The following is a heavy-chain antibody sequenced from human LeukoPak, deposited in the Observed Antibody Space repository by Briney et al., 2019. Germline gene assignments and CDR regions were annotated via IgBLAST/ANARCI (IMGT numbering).Heavy chain of an antibody. Sequence: GGSLRLSCAASGFSFDDYAMHWVRQAPGKGLEWVSGISWNSGSIGYADSVKGRFTISRDNAKNTLYLQMNSLRAEDTAVYYCVTTGDYYYGMGVWGQGTTVTVSS. D-gene: IGHD7-27*01. V-gene: IGHV3-9*01. CDR1: GFSFDDYA. J-gene: IGHJ6*02. CDR2: ISWNSGSI. CDR3: VTTGDYYYGMGV.